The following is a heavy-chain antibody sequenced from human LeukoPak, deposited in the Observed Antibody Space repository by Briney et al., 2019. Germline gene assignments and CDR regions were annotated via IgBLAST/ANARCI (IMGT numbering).Heavy chain of an antibody. J-gene: IGHJ3*02. Sequence: GGSLRLSCAASGFTFSSYAMSWVRQAPGKGLEWVSAISGSGGSTYYADSVKGRFTSSRDNSKNTLYLQMNSLRAEDTAVYYCAKAIYDSSGYYPPADAFDIWGQGTMVTVSS. CDR3: AKAIYDSSGYYPPADAFDI. V-gene: IGHV3-23*01. CDR1: GFTFSSYA. D-gene: IGHD3-22*01. CDR2: ISGSGGST.